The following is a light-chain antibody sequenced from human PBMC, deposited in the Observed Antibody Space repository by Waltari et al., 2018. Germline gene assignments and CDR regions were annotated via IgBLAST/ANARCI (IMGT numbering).Light chain of an antibody. CDR3: QQFYTTPPT. J-gene: IGKJ1*01. Sequence: IVMTQSPDSLAVSLGERDTINRMSSQSVSFSPNSENDLAWYQQKPGQPPKLLIYWASTRESGVPDRFSGSGSGTDFTLTISSLQAEDVAVYYCQQFYTTPPTFGQGTKVEIK. CDR2: WAS. CDR1: QSVSFSPNSEND. V-gene: IGKV4-1*01.